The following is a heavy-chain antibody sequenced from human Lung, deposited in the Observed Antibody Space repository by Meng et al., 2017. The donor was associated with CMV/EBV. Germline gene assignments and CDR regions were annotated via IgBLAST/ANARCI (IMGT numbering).Heavy chain of an antibody. CDR2: INPNSGGT. J-gene: IGHJ6*02. CDR3: ARLFHTILGTGYYYGMDV. V-gene: IGHV1-2*02. CDR1: GYTFTGYY. Sequence: ASVXVSXKASGYTFTGYYMHWVRQAPGQGLEWMGWINPNSGGTNYAQRFQGRVTLTIDTSISTAYMEPSRLKSDDTAVYFCARLFHTILGTGYYYGMDVWXQGTTVTVSS. D-gene: IGHD3/OR15-3a*01.